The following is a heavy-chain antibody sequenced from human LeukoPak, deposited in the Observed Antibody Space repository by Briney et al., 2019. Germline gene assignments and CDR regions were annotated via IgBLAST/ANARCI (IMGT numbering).Heavy chain of an antibody. CDR3: ARGRTMVRGVSKRNWMDV. CDR1: GGSFSGYY. D-gene: IGHD3-10*01. V-gene: IGHV4-34*01. CDR2: INHSGST. Sequence: SETLSLTCAVYGGSFSGYYWSWIRQPPGKGLEWIGEINHSGSTNYNPSLKIRVTISVDTSKNQFSLKLSSVTAADTAVYYCARGRTMVRGVSKRNWMDVWGKGTTVTVSS. J-gene: IGHJ6*04.